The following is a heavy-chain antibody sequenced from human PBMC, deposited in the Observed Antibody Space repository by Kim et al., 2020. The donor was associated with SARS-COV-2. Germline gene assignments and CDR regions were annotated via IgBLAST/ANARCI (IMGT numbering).Heavy chain of an antibody. CDR3: ARGDIVGATVDAFDI. V-gene: IGHV4-31*03. D-gene: IGHD1-26*01. Sequence: SETLSLTCTVSGGSISSGGYYWSWIRQHPGKGLEWIGYIYYSGSTYYNPSLKSRVTISADTSKNQFSLKLSSVTAADTAVYYCARGDIVGATVDAFDIWGQGTMITVSS. CDR1: GGSISSGGYY. CDR2: IYYSGST. J-gene: IGHJ3*02.